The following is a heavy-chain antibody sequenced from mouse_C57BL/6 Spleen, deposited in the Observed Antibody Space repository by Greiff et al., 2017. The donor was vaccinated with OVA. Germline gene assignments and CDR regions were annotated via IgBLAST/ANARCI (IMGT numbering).Heavy chain of an antibody. Sequence: VQLQQSGAELVKPGASVKLSCKASGYTFTSYWMHWVKQRPGQGLEWIGMIHPNSGSTNYNEKFKSKATLTVDKSSSTAYMQLSSLTSEDSAVYYCARSDSNRGFAYWGQGTLVTVSA. J-gene: IGHJ3*01. CDR1: GYTFTSYW. CDR2: IHPNSGST. CDR3: ARSDSNRGFAY. V-gene: IGHV1-64*01. D-gene: IGHD2-5*01.